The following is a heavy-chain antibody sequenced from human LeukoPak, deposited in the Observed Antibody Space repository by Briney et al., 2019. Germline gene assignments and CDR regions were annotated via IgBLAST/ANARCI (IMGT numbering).Heavy chain of an antibody. D-gene: IGHD6-19*01. CDR1: GYTFTSYG. V-gene: IGHV1-18*01. Sequence: ASVKVSCKASGYTFTSYGISWVRQAPGQGLEWMGWISAYNGNTNYAQKLQGRVTMTTDTSTSTAYMELRSLRSDDTAVYYCARDKGESSGWYVHWFDPWGQGTLVTVSS. J-gene: IGHJ5*02. CDR3: ARDKGESSGWYVHWFDP. CDR2: ISAYNGNT.